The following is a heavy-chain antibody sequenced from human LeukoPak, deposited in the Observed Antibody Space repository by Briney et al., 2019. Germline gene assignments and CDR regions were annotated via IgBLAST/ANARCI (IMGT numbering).Heavy chain of an antibody. V-gene: IGHV4-4*09. CDR2: TFSSGAT. J-gene: IGHJ2*01. D-gene: IGHD4-23*01. CDR1: GTSMSGYY. CDR3: ARDRYTVVSWYFDL. Sequence: SETLSLTCIVSGTSMSGYYWTWIRQPPGKGLEWIGHTFSSGATTYNPSLKSRVTISVDTSRSQFSLNLSSVTAADTAVYYCARDRYTVVSWYFDLWGRGTLVTVSS.